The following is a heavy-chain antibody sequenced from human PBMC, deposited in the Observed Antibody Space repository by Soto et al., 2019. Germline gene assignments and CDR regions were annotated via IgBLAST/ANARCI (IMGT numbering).Heavy chain of an antibody. CDR3: ARARGWSSGWYTTLYDYYGTDV. V-gene: IGHV4-34*01. Sequence: SETLSLTCAVYGGSFSGYYWSWIRQPPGKGLEWIGEINHSGSTNYNPSLKSRVTISVDTSKNQFSLKLSSVTAADTAVYYCARARGWSSGWYTTLYDYYGTDVRGKGTRVTVS. CDR2: INHSGST. D-gene: IGHD6-19*01. J-gene: IGHJ6*04. CDR1: GGSFSGYY.